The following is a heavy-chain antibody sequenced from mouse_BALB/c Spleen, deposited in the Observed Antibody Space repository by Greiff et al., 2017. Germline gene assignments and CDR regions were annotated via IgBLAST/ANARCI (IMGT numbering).Heavy chain of an antibody. J-gene: IGHJ3*01. CDR3: ARHPYDYAWFAY. V-gene: IGHV5-6-2*01. CDR2: INSNGGST. CDR1: GFTFSSYY. Sequence: EVRLMESGGGLVKLGGSLKLSCAASGFTFSSYYMSWVRQTPEKRLELVAAINSNGGSTYYPDTVKGRFTISRDNAKNTLYLQMSSLKSEDTALYYCARHPYDYAWFAYWGQGTLVTVSA. D-gene: IGHD2-4*01.